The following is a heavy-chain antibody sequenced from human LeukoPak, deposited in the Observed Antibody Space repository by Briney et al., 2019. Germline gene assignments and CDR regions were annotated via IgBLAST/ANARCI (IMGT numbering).Heavy chain of an antibody. CDR1: GFTFSTYA. J-gene: IGHJ4*02. CDR2: ISGSAGRT. CDR3: AKANWDDEYIFTN. Sequence: PGGSLRLSCAASGFTFSTYAMGWVRQAPGKGLEWVSAISGSAGRTYYAASVKGRFTISRDNSKNTLYLQMNSLRAEDTAVYYCAKANWDDEYIFTNWGQGTLVTVSS. V-gene: IGHV3-23*01. D-gene: IGHD1-1*01.